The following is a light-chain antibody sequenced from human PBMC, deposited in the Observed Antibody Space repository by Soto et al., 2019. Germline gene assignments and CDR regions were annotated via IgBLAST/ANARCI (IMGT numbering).Light chain of an antibody. CDR1: TGAVTSGHY. CDR2: DAT. V-gene: IGLV7-46*01. CDR3: LLSYSGALV. Sequence: QAVVTQEPSLTVSPGGTVTLTCGSRTGAVTSGHYPYWFQQKPGQAPRTLICDATNKHSWTPARFSGSLLGGKAALTLPGAQPEDEAEYYCLLSYSGALVFGGGTKLTVL. J-gene: IGLJ3*02.